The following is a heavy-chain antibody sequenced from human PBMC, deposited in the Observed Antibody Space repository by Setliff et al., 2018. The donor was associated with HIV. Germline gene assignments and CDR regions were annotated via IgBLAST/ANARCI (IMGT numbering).Heavy chain of an antibody. V-gene: IGHV3-11*04. Sequence: LSLTCAVYGGSFSGYYWSWIRQPPGKGLEWVSYISSSGSTIYYADSVKGRFTISRDNAKSSLFLQMNSLRAGDTALYYCATSSDWTFEIWGQGTMVTVSS. D-gene: IGHD1-1*01. CDR2: ISSSGSTI. CDR1: GGSFSGYY. CDR3: ATSSDWTFEI. J-gene: IGHJ3*02.